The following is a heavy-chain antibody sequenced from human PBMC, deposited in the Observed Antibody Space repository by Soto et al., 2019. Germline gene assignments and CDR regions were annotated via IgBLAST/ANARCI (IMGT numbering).Heavy chain of an antibody. V-gene: IGHV1-69*12. J-gene: IGHJ4*02. D-gene: IGHD2-21*02. CDR2: IIPIFGTA. CDR3: ARGEGVVTNTYVDFDY. CDR1: GGTFSSYA. Sequence: QVQLVQSGAEVKKPGSSVNVSCKASGGTFSSYAISWLRQAPGQGLEWMGGIIPIFGTANYAQKFQGRVTITADESTSTAYMELSSLRSEDTAVYYCARGEGVVTNTYVDFDYWGQGTLVTVSS.